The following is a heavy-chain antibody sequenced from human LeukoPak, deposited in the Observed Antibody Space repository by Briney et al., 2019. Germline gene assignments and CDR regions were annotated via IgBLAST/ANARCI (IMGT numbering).Heavy chain of an antibody. CDR2: IWYDGSNK. J-gene: IGHJ5*02. Sequence: PGGSLRLSCAASGFTFSSYGMHWVRQAPGKGLEWVAVIWYDGSNKYYADSVKGRFTISRDNSKNTLYLQMNSLRAEDTAVYYCARDPKSQGLVLWDPWFDPWGQGTLVTVSS. D-gene: IGHD1-26*01. V-gene: IGHV3-33*01. CDR1: GFTFSSYG. CDR3: ARDPKSQGLVLWDPWFDP.